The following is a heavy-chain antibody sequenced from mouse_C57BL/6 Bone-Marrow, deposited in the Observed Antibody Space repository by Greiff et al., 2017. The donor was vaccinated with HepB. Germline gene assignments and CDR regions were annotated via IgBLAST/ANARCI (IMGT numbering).Heavy chain of an antibody. CDR1: GYTFTSYW. CDR2: IYPGSGST. CDR3: ARWVRDY. V-gene: IGHV1-55*01. J-gene: IGHJ2*01. Sequence: VQLQQSGAELVKPGASVKMSCKASGYTFTSYWIPWVKQRPGQGLEWIGEIYPGSGSTNYNEKFKSKATLTVDTSSSTAYMQLSSLTSEDSAVYFCARWVRDYWGQGTTLTVSS. D-gene: IGHD2-13*01.